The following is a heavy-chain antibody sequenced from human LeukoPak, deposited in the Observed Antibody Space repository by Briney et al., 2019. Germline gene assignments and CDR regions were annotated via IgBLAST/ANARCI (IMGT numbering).Heavy chain of an antibody. CDR3: AREGYHDSSGRPWDAFDI. J-gene: IGHJ3*02. CDR1: GFTFSSYW. D-gene: IGHD3-22*01. Sequence: GGSLRLSCAASGFTFSSYWMSWVRQAPGKGLEWVANIKQDGSEKYYVDSVKGRFTISRDNAKNSLYLQMNSLRAEDTAVYYCAREGYHDSSGRPWDAFDIWGQGTMVTVSS. V-gene: IGHV3-7*01. CDR2: IKQDGSEK.